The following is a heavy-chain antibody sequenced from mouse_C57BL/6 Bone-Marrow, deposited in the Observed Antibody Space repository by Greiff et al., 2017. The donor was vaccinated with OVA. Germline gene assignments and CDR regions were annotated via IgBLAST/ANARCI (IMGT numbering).Heavy chain of an antibody. CDR3: ARQGEDDWFAY. CDR2: ISNGGGST. D-gene: IGHD2-3*01. V-gene: IGHV5-12*01. CDR1: GFTFSDYY. Sequence: DVMLVESGGGLVQPGGSLKLSCAASGFTFSDYYMYWVRQTPEKRLEWVAYISNGGGSTYYPDTVKGRFTISRDNAKNTLYLQMSRLKSEDTAMYYCARQGEDDWFAYWGQGTLVTVSA. J-gene: IGHJ3*01.